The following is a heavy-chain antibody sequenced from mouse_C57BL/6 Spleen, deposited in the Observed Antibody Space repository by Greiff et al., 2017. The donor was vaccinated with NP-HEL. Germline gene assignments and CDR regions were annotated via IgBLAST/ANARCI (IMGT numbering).Heavy chain of an antibody. CDR2: IDPENGDT. Sequence: VQLQQSGAELVRPGASVKLSCTASGFNIKDDYMHWVKQRPEQGLEWIGWIDPENGDTEYASKFQGKATITADTSSNTAYLQLSSLTSEDTAVYYCTTRDGYFDYWGQGTTLTVSS. CDR3: TTRDGYFDY. V-gene: IGHV14-4*01. J-gene: IGHJ2*01. D-gene: IGHD2-3*01. CDR1: GFNIKDDY.